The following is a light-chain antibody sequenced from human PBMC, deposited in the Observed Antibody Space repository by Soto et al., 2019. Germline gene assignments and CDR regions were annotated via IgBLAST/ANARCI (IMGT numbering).Light chain of an antibody. CDR2: DVS. CDR3: SSYTSSSTLV. J-gene: IGLJ3*02. CDR1: SSDVGGYNY. V-gene: IGLV2-14*03. Sequence: QSALTQPASVSGSPGQSITISCTGTSSDVGGYNYVSWYQQYPGKAPKFMIYDVSNRPSGVSNRFSGSKSGNTASLTISGLQAEDEADYYCSSYTSSSTLVFGGGTQLTVL.